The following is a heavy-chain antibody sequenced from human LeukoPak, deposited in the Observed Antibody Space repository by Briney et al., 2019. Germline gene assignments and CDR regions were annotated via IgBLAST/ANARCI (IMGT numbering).Heavy chain of an antibody. CDR1: GFTFDDYG. Sequence: PGGSLRLSCAASGFTFDDYGMNWVRQAPGKGLEWVSGIKWNGDNTGYADSVKGRFTISRDNAKNSLYLQMNSPRAEDTALYYCARGRGGWPNYYFDFWGQGNLVTVSS. CDR2: IKWNGDNT. D-gene: IGHD1-26*01. V-gene: IGHV3-20*04. CDR3: ARGRGGWPNYYFDF. J-gene: IGHJ4*02.